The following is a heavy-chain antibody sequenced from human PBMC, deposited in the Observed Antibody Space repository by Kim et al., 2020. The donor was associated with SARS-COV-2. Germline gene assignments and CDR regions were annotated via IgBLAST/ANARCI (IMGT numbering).Heavy chain of an antibody. J-gene: IGHJ6*02. Sequence: AKSLQGRITNSRDNAKTSRYLQMNSLRAEDTAGYYCARAGGLTYYYGMDVWGQGTTVTVSS. V-gene: IGHV3-21*01. D-gene: IGHD3-9*01. CDR3: ARAGGLTYYYGMDV.